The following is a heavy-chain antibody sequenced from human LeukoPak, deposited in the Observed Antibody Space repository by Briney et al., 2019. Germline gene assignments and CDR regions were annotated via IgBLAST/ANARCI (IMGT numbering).Heavy chain of an antibody. Sequence: GGSLRLSCAASGLASSAYKMHWVRQAPRKGLEWVAVISYDGSNKYYADSVKGRFTISRDNSKNTLYLQMNSLRAEDTAVYYCARGDAFDIWGQGTMVTVSS. J-gene: IGHJ3*02. CDR2: ISYDGSNK. CDR1: GLASSAYK. CDR3: ARGDAFDI. V-gene: IGHV3-30-3*01.